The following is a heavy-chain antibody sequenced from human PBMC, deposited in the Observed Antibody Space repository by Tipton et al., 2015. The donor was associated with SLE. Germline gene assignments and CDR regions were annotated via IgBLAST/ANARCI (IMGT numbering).Heavy chain of an antibody. CDR1: GGSISRYY. D-gene: IGHD1-14*01. Sequence: TLFLTCTVSGGSISRYYWSWIRQPPGKGLDWIGYIYHSESTNYNPLLKSRVTISVDTSKNQFSLKLSPVTAADTAVYYCERDGSAVDIWGQVTMVTVSS. J-gene: IGHJ3*02. CDR3: ERDGSAVDI. CDR2: IYHSEST. V-gene: IGHV4-59*01.